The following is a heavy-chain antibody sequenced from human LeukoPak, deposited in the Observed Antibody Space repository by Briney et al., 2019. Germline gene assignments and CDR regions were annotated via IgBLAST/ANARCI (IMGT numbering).Heavy chain of an antibody. J-gene: IGHJ6*02. CDR2: INSAGDT. CDR1: RLTFSSYD. D-gene: IGHD3-10*01. V-gene: IGHV3-13*04. CDR3: ARASGWGMDV. Sequence: GGSLTLSCAVSRLTFSSYDMHWVRQATGKGLEWVSSINSAGDTYYPGSVKGRFSISRENAKNSLYLQMNSLRAGGTAVYFCARASGWGMDVRGQGTTVIVSS.